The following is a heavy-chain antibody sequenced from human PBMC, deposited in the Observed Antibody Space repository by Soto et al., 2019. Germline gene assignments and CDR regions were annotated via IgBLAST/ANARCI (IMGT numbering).Heavy chain of an antibody. D-gene: IGHD3-3*01. Sequence: QVQLQQWGAGLLKPSETLSLTCAVYGGSFSGYYWSWIRQPPGKGLEWIGEINNSGSTNYNPSLKSRVTISVDMSKIQLSLKLSSVTAADTAVYYCATSGFYDFWSGLAYWGQGTLVTVSS. CDR3: ATSGFYDFWSGLAY. V-gene: IGHV4-34*01. J-gene: IGHJ4*02. CDR1: GGSFSGYY. CDR2: INNSGST.